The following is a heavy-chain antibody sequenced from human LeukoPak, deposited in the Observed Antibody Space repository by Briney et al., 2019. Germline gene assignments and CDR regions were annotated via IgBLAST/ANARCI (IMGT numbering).Heavy chain of an antibody. CDR2: VDPDDGQR. V-gene: IGHV1-24*01. CDR1: GYTLNDIS. Sequence: ASVKVSCKISGYTLNDISVHWVRQPPGKGLEWMGGVDPDDGQRVYAQRFQGRVTMTEDTSMNTAYMELSRLRSEDTAVYFCAAVSGHYTLLDAWGQGALVTVST. J-gene: IGHJ5*02. D-gene: IGHD4-11*01. CDR3: AAVSGHYTLLDA.